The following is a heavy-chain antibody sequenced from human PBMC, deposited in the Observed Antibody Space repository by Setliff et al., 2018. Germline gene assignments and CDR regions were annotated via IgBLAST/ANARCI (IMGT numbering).Heavy chain of an antibody. CDR3: ASIDWGENFYNMDV. CDR2: INPDGSIT. V-gene: IGHV3-74*01. CDR1: AFSFSDNY. D-gene: IGHD7-27*01. J-gene: IGHJ6*03. Sequence: GGSLRLSCAASAFSFSDNYMSWIRQAPGKGLVWVSRINPDGSITNYADSVRGRFTISRDNAKDTLYLQMNSLRAEDTAVYFCASIDWGENFYNMDVWGKGTTVTVSS.